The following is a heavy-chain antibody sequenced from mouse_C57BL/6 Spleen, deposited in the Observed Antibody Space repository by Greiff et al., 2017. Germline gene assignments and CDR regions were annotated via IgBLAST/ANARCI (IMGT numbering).Heavy chain of an antibody. CDR3: ARGDYDYEYYAMDY. Sequence: QVQLQQPGAELVKPGASVKLSCKASGYTFTSYWMHWVKQRPGRGLEWIVRIDPTRGGTKYNEKFKSKATLTVDKPSSTAYMQLSSLTSEDSAVYYCARGDYDYEYYAMDYWGQGTSVTVSS. J-gene: IGHJ4*01. V-gene: IGHV1-72*01. CDR1: GYTFTSYW. CDR2: IDPTRGGT. D-gene: IGHD2-4*01.